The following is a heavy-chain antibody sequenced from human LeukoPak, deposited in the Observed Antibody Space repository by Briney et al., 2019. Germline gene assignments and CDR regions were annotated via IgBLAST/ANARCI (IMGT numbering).Heavy chain of an antibody. J-gene: IGHJ4*02. V-gene: IGHV4-59*12. Sequence: SETLSLTCTVSGGSISSNYWSWVRQPPGKGLEWIGYIHYSGRTNYNPSLKSRVTISVDTSKNQFSLKLSSVTAADTAVYYCAGAYGDLYFVYWGQGILVTVSS. CDR2: IHYSGRT. D-gene: IGHD4-17*01. CDR3: AGAYGDLYFVY. CDR1: GGSISSNY.